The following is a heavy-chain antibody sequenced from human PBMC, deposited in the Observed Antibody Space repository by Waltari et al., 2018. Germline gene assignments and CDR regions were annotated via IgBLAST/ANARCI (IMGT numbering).Heavy chain of an antibody. V-gene: IGHV4-59*11. CDR3: ASHQGASFDY. J-gene: IGHJ4*02. CDR1: GASITSRY. CDR2: IFYAGNT. Sequence: QVQLQESGPGLVKSSETLSLTCTVSGASITSRYWSWIRQSPGKGLEWIGYIFYAGNTTYNPALSSRVAISIDTSKTQFSLKLKSVTAADTAVYYCASHQGASFDYWGQGSLVTVSS.